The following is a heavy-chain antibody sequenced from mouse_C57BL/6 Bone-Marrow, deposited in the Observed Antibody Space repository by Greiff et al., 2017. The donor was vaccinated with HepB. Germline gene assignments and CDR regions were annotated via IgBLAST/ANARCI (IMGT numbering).Heavy chain of an antibody. Sequence: QVQLQQSGAELVKPGASVKISCKASGYAFSSYWMNWVKQRPGKGLEWIGQIYPGDGDTNYNGKFKGKATLTADKSSSTAYMQLSSLTSEDSAVYFCARETTVVVPYAMDYWGQGTSVTVSS. J-gene: IGHJ4*01. CDR1: GYAFSSYW. CDR2: IYPGDGDT. D-gene: IGHD1-1*01. CDR3: ARETTVVVPYAMDY. V-gene: IGHV1-80*01.